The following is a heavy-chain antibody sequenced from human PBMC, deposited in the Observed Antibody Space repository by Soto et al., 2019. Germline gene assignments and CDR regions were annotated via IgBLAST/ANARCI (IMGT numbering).Heavy chain of an antibody. Sequence: ASVKVSCKASGYTFTSYAIHWVRQAPGQRLEWMGWIDAGNGNKKYSESFQGRVTIARDTSASTAYMELSSLRSEDTAVYYCVMNIVATRYFDYWGLDTQVTVSS. CDR1: GYTFTSYA. D-gene: IGHD5-12*01. CDR3: VMNIVATRYFDY. V-gene: IGHV1-3*01. CDR2: IDAGNGNK. J-gene: IGHJ4*02.